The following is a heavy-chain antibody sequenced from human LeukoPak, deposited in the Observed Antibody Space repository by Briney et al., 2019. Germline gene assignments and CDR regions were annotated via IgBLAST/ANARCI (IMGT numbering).Heavy chain of an antibody. D-gene: IGHD6-13*01. CDR2: ISAYNGNT. V-gene: IGHV1-18*01. CDR1: GYTFTSYG. J-gene: IGHJ6*03. CDR3: ARVRFVSSSWYHYYYYYYMDV. Sequence: ASVKVSCKASGYTFTSYGISWVRQAPGQGLEWMGWISAYNGNTNYAQKLQGRVTMTTDTSTSTAYMELRSLRSDDTAVYYCARVRFVSSSWYHYYYYYYMDVWGKGTTVTVSS.